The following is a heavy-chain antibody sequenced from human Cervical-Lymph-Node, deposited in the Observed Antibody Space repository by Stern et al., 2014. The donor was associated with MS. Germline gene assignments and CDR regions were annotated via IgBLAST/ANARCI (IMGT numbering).Heavy chain of an antibody. CDR2: LYHSGST. Sequence: QLQLQESGSGQAKPSQTLSLTCAVSGGSISSGGSSWNWIRQPPGKGLEWNGFLYHSGSTYYNPSLQGRVFISADTPKSQLALHLRSVTAADTAVYYCARGGVIYTQDRNGFDVWGQGTMVTVSS. CDR1: GGSISSGGSS. V-gene: IGHV4-30-2*01. D-gene: IGHD2-21*01. J-gene: IGHJ3*01. CDR3: ARGGVIYTQDRNGFDV.